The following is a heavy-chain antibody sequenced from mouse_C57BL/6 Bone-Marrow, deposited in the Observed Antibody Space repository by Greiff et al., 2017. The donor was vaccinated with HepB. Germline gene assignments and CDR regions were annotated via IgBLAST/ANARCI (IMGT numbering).Heavy chain of an antibody. Sequence: VQLQQSGPELVKPGASVKISCKASGYTFTDYYMNWVKQSHGKSLEWIGDINPNNGGTSYNQKFKGKATLTVDKSSSTAYMELRSLPSEDSAVYDCAREGLTTDYAMDYWGQGTSVTVSS. V-gene: IGHV1-26*01. CDR2: INPNNGGT. D-gene: IGHD1-1*01. CDR1: GYTFTDYY. CDR3: AREGLTTDYAMDY. J-gene: IGHJ4*01.